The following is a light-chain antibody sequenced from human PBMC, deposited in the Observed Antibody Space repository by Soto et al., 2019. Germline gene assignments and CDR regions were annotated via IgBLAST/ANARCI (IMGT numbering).Light chain of an antibody. J-gene: IGKJ3*01. Sequence: ELVLTQSPGTLSLSPGEIATLSCRASQSVSSNYLAWYQQKPGQAPRLLISAASSRATGIPYRFSGSGSGTDFPLTISGLEPEDFAVYYCQQYGSSPFAFGPGTKVDIK. V-gene: IGKV3-20*01. CDR2: AAS. CDR1: QSVSSNY. CDR3: QQYGSSPFA.